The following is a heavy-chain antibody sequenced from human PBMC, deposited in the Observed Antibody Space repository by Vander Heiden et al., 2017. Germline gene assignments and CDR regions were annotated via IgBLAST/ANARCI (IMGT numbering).Heavy chain of an antibody. V-gene: IGHV3-30-3*01. Sequence: QVQLVEPRGGVVQPGWSLRPSCAASGSPFRGNVMLWPRQAPVKGPEGVAVISYDGSNKYYADTVKGRFTISRDKSKNTLYLQMNSRRAEDTAVYYCARGRAPYYFDYWGQRTLVTVSS. CDR1: GSPFRGNV. J-gene: IGHJ4*02. CDR2: ISYDGSNK. CDR3: ARGRAPYYFDY. D-gene: IGHD3-10*01.